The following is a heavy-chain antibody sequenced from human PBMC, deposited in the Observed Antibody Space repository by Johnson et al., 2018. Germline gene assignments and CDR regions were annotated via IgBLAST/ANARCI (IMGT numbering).Heavy chain of an antibody. CDR1: GFTFSSYG. CDR2: IWSDGSNR. V-gene: IGHV3-33*01. CDR3: ARDWAAALDY. J-gene: IGHJ4*02. Sequence: QVQLVESGGGVVQXGRSLRLSCTASGFTFSSYGMHWVRQAPGKGLEWVAVIWSDGSNRFYADYVKGRFTISRDNSKNTLYLQMNSLRAEDTAAYYCARDWAAALDYWGQGTVVTVSS. D-gene: IGHD6-13*01.